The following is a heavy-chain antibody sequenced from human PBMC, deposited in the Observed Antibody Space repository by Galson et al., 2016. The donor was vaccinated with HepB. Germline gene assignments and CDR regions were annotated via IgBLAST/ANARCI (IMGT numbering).Heavy chain of an antibody. J-gene: IGHJ6*02. V-gene: IGHV3-30*04. CDR2: ISYTGSNE. D-gene: IGHD3-10*01. Sequence: FLRLSCAASGFSFSLNTVHWVRQLPGKGLEWVALISYTGSNEIYAESVKGRFQISRDNSKNTLYLQMNNLRGEDTAVYYCARSFRDFVFEGSLYGLDVWGQGTTVIVSS. CDR1: GFSFSLNT. CDR3: ARSFRDFVFEGSLYGLDV.